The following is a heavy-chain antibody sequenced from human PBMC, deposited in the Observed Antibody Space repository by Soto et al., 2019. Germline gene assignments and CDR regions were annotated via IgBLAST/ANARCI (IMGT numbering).Heavy chain of an antibody. CDR2: VSYSGGT. CDR1: GGSVKNYF. V-gene: IGHV4-59*08. Sequence: SETLFLTWTVTGGSVKNYFWSWIRQPPGKRLEWLGYVSYSGGTNSNPSVKGRVTISVDTSKNQFSLNLTSATAADTAIYYCVRTTGHMTGFYYWGQGTLVTVSS. J-gene: IGHJ4*02. D-gene: IGHD3-9*01. CDR3: VRTTGHMTGFYY.